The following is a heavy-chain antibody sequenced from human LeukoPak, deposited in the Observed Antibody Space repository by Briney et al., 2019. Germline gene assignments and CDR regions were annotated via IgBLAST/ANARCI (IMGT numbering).Heavy chain of an antibody. V-gene: IGHV1-69*04. J-gene: IGHJ4*02. Sequence: ASVKVSCKASGGTFSSYAISWVRQAPGQGLEWMGRIIPILGIANYAQKFQGRVTITADKSTSTAYMELSSLRSEDTAVYYCARDTYSSSSGYFDCWGQGTLVTVSS. D-gene: IGHD6-6*01. CDR3: ARDTYSSSSGYFDC. CDR1: GGTFSSYA. CDR2: IIPILGIA.